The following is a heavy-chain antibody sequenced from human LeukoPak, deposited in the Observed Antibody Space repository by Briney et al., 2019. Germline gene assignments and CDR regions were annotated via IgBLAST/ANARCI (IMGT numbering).Heavy chain of an antibody. D-gene: IGHD3-3*01. CDR2: IIPIFGTA. CDR3: ARGDAWSNYYYYYMDV. CDR1: GGTFSSYA. J-gene: IGHJ6*03. Sequence: SVKVSCKASGGTFSSYAISWVRQAPGQGLEWMGGIIPIFGTANYAQKFQGRVTITADKSTSTAYMELSSLRSEDTAVYYCARGDAWSNYYYYYMDVWGKGTTVTVSS. V-gene: IGHV1-69*06.